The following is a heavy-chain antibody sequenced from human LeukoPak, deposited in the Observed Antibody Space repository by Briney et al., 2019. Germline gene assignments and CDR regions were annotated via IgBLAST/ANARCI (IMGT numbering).Heavy chain of an antibody. CDR3: ARGFAVVPAAPGGFDY. Sequence: RASVKVSCKASGYTFTSYYMHWVRQAPGQGLEWMGIINPSGGSTSYAQKFQGRVTMTRDTSTSTVYMELSSLRSEDTAVYYCARGFAVVPAAPGGFDYWGQGTLVTVSS. CDR1: GYTFTSYY. CDR2: INPSGGST. D-gene: IGHD2-2*01. V-gene: IGHV1-46*03. J-gene: IGHJ4*02.